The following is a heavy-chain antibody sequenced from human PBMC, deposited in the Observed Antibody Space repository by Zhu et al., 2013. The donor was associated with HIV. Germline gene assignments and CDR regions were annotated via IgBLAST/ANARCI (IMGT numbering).Heavy chain of an antibody. Sequence: QVQLVQSGAEVKKPGSSVKVSCKASGGTFSSYAISWVRQAPGQGLEWMGGIIPIFGTANYAQKFQGRVTITADESTSTAYMELSSLRSEDTAVYYCARAFEYSSSSWGWRKTKSYKRTRYYYYGMDVVG. CDR3: ARAFEYSSSSWGWRKTKSYKRTRYYYYGMDV. CDR1: GGTFSSYA. V-gene: IGHV1-69*01. CDR2: IIPIFGTA. D-gene: IGHD6-6*01. J-gene: IGHJ6*01.